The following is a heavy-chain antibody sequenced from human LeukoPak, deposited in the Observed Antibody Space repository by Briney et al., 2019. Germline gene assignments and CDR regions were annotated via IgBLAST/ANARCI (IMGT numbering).Heavy chain of an antibody. CDR2: IYTSGST. D-gene: IGHD3-22*01. CDR1: GGSISSGSYY. J-gene: IGHJ4*02. CDR3: ARKDSSGAYFDY. V-gene: IGHV4-61*02. Sequence: PSETLSLTCTVSGGSISSGSYYWSWIRQPAGKGLEWIGRIYTSGSTNYNPSLKSRVTMSVDTSKNQFSLKLSSVTAADAAVYYCARKDSSGAYFDYWGQGTLVTVSS.